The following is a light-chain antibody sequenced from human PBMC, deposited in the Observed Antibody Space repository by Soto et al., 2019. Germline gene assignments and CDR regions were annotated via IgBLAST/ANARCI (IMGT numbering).Light chain of an antibody. CDR3: QQTNSFPFT. Sequence: DIQLTQSPSSVSASVGDRVTITCRASQGISSWLAWYQQRPGKAPKLLIYGASSLESGVPSRFSASGSGTSFTLTISSLQPEDFATYYCQQTNSFPFTFGQGTRLEIK. J-gene: IGKJ5*01. V-gene: IGKV1D-12*01. CDR2: GAS. CDR1: QGISSW.